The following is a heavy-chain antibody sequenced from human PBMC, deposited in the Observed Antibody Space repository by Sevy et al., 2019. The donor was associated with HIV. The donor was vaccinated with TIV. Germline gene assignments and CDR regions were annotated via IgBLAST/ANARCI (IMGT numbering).Heavy chain of an antibody. D-gene: IGHD3-9*01. CDR2: LSSDNADST. CDR3: VKDRIETILWSKGDWFDP. V-gene: IGHV3-64D*06. J-gene: IGHJ5*02. CDR1: GFTFSNYA. Sequence: GGSLRLSCSASGFTFSNYAMHWVRQAPGKGLEYVSGLSSDNADSTYYADSVNGRFTISRDNSKNTLYLQMSSLRTEDTAVYYCVKDRIETILWSKGDWFDPWGQGTLVTVSS.